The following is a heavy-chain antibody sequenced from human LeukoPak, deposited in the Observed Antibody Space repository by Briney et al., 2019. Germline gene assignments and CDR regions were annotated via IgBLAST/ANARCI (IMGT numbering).Heavy chain of an antibody. CDR1: GFSVSSNY. D-gene: IGHD6-13*01. CDR2: IYTDGST. Sequence: GGSLRLSCVVSGFSVSSNYMSWVRQAPGTGLEWVSVIYTDGSTYYADSVKGRFTISRDNSKNTLYLQVNSLRAEDTAVYYCARVAAADFDYCGQGTLVTVSS. J-gene: IGHJ4*02. V-gene: IGHV3-53*01. CDR3: ARVAAADFDY.